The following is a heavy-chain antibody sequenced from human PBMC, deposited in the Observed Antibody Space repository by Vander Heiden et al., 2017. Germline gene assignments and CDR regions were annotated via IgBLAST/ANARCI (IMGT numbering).Heavy chain of an antibody. CDR2: IYYSGST. CDR3: ARVPVGYCSGGSCSNGDY. Sequence: QVQLQESGPGLVKPSQTLSLTCTVSGGSISSGGYYWSWIRQHPGKGLEWIGYIYYSGSTYYNPSLKSRVTISVDTSKNQFSLKLSSVTAADTAVYYCARVPVGYCSGGSCSNGDYWGQGTLVTVSS. D-gene: IGHD2-15*01. CDR1: GGSISSGGYY. V-gene: IGHV4-31*03. J-gene: IGHJ4*02.